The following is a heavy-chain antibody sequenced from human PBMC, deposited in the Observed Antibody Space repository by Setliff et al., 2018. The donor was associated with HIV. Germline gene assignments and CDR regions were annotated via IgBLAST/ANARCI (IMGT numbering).Heavy chain of an antibody. CDR2: IYYSGST. J-gene: IGHJ4*02. V-gene: IGHV4-31*03. CDR3: ARDMRITATGTYYFDY. D-gene: IGHD6-13*01. CDR1: GGSISSGGYY. Sequence: SETLSLTCTVSGGSISSGGYYWNWLRQHPGKGLEWIGYIYYSGSTYYNPSLKSRVTISVDTSKNQFSLKLSSVTAADTAVYYCARDMRITATGTYYFDYWGQGTLVTVSS.